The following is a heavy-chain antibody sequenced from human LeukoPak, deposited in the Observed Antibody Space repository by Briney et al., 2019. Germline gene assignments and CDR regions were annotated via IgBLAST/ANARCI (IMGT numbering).Heavy chain of an antibody. CDR3: ARTVTVTTGYFDY. Sequence: GESQKISCKGSGYSFTSYWIGWVRQMPGKGLEWMGIIYPGDSDTRYSPSFQGQVTISADKSISTAYLQWSSLKASDTAMYYCARTVTVTTGYFDYWGQGTLVTGSS. V-gene: IGHV5-51*01. D-gene: IGHD4-17*01. CDR1: GYSFTSYW. CDR2: IYPGDSDT. J-gene: IGHJ4*02.